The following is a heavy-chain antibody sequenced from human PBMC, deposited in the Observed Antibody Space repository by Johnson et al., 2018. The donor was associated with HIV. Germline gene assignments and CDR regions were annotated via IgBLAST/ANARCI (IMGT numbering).Heavy chain of an antibody. J-gene: IGHJ3*02. Sequence: VQLVESGGGLVQPGGSLRLSCAASGFTFSSYWMSWVRQAPGKGLEWVANIKQEGSEKYYVDSVKGRYSISRDNTKDTLSLQMNSLRVEDTAVYYCARGDWLTVVTSPDAFDIWGQGTMVTVSS. V-gene: IGHV3-7*01. CDR1: GFTFSSYW. CDR2: IKQEGSEK. D-gene: IGHD4-23*01. CDR3: ARGDWLTVVTSPDAFDI.